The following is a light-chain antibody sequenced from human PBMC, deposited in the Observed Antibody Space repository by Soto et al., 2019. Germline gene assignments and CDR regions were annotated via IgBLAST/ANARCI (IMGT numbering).Light chain of an antibody. V-gene: IGKV1-9*01. CDR3: QELNSFPIP. CDR1: QGISSF. Sequence: IQLTQSPSSLSASVGDRVTITCRASQGISSFLAWYQQKPGKAPKLLIYGASPLQSGVPSRFSGSGSGTDFTLTIGRLQPEDFATYYCQELNSFPIPFGPGTKVDIK. CDR2: GAS. J-gene: IGKJ3*01.